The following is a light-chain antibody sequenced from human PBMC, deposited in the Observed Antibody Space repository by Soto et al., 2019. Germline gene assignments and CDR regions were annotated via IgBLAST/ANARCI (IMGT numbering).Light chain of an antibody. CDR2: ATS. CDR3: QQYSDWPPYT. CDR1: QSVGGN. V-gene: IGKV3-15*01. J-gene: IGKJ2*01. Sequence: ETVMTQSPVTVSVSPGERATLSCRASQSVGGNVAWYQQKPGQAPRLLLYATSTRATGIPARFSGSGSRTEFTLTISSLQSEDSAVYFCQQYSDWPPYTFGQGTKLEIK.